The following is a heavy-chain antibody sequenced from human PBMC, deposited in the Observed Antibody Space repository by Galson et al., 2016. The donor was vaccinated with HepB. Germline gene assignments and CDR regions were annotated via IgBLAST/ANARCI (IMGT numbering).Heavy chain of an antibody. D-gene: IGHD2-21*01. CDR3: AGDLGAPYFHGLDG. V-gene: IGHV3-23*01. Sequence: SLRLSCAASGFTFRNYAMSWVRQAPGKGLEWVSGVTGSGGSTYYADSVRGRFTISRDNSKNTRYLQMNSLRAEDTAVYYCAGDLGAPYFHGLDGWGQGATVTVSS. CDR1: GFTFRNYA. CDR2: VTGSGGST. J-gene: IGHJ6*02.